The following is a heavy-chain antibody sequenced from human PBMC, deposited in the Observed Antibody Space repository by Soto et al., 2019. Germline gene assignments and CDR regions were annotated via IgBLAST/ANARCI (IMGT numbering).Heavy chain of an antibody. CDR2: ISSSGSTI. CDR3: ARDLSSRFLEWLTGPDY. J-gene: IGHJ4*02. CDR1: GFTFSDYY. D-gene: IGHD3-3*01. V-gene: IGHV3-11*01. Sequence: GGSLRLSCAASGFTFSDYYMSWIRQAPGKGLEWVSYISSSGSTIYYADSVKGRFTISRDNAKNSLYLQMNSLRAEDTAVYYCARDLSSRFLEWLTGPDYWGQGTLVTVSS.